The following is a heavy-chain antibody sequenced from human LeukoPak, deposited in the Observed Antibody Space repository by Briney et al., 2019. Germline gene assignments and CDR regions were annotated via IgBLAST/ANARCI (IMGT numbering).Heavy chain of an antibody. D-gene: IGHD3-10*01. J-gene: IGHJ5*02. CDR3: ARSIDFRGSFET. CDR2: IYTSGST. Sequence: SETLSLTCIVSGGSISSGSYYWSWIRQPAGKGLEWIGRIYTSGSTNYNPSLKSRVTISLDTSKKQFSLKLRSVTAADTAVYYCARSIDFRGSFETWGQGTLVTVSS. CDR1: GGSISSGSYY. V-gene: IGHV4-61*02.